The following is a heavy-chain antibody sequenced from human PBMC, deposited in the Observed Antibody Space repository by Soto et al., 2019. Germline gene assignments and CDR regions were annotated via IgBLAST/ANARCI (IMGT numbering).Heavy chain of an antibody. CDR3: ARFSYDSSGYFEFDY. Sequence: SETLSLTCTVSGGSISRNYWSWIRKPAGKGLEWIGRIYGSGTTNYNPSLKSRVTMSVDTSKNQFSLKLSSVTAADTAVYYCARFSYDSSGYFEFDYWGQGTLVTVSS. D-gene: IGHD3-22*01. J-gene: IGHJ4*02. V-gene: IGHV4-4*07. CDR1: GGSISRNY. CDR2: IYGSGTT.